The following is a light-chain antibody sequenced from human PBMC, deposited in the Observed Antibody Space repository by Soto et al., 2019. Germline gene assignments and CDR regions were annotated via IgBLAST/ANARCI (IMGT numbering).Light chain of an antibody. V-gene: IGLV1-40*01. CDR1: SSNIGAGRD. CDR2: DSN. CDR3: QSYGTTLSGLYV. Sequence: QSVLTQPPSVSGAPGQRVTISCTGSSSNIGAGRDVHWYHQVPGAAPKFLISDSNHRPSGVPDRFSVSKSGASAFLAITGLRAEDEGDYFCQSYGTTLSGLYVFGTGTKLTVL. J-gene: IGLJ1*01.